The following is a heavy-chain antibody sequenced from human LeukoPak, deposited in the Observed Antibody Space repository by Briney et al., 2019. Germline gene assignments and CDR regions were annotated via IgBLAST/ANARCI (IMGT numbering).Heavy chain of an antibody. D-gene: IGHD6-19*01. J-gene: IGHJ3*02. Sequence: PVKVSCKASGGTFSSYAISWVRQAPGQGLEWMGGIIPIFGTANYAQKFQGRVTITTDESTSTAYMELSSLRSEDTAAYYCARDRSSGPEPDAFDIWGQGTMVTVSS. V-gene: IGHV1-69*05. CDR2: IIPIFGTA. CDR3: ARDRSSGPEPDAFDI. CDR1: GGTFSSYA.